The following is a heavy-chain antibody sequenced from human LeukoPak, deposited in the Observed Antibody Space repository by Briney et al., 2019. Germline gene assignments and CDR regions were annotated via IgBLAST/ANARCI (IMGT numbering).Heavy chain of an antibody. CDR3: ARHHRGITIFGVVQRERKYYFDY. Sequence: SETLSLTCTVSGGSISSSSYYWGWIRQPPGKGLEWIGSIYYSGSTYYNPSLKSRVTISVDTSKNQFSLKLSSVTAADTAVYYCARHHRGITIFGVVQRERKYYFDYWGQGTLVTVSS. V-gene: IGHV4-39*01. CDR2: IYYSGST. CDR1: GGSISSSSYY. J-gene: IGHJ4*02. D-gene: IGHD3-3*01.